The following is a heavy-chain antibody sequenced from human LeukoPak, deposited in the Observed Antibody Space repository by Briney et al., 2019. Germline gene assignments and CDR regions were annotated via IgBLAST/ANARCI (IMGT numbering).Heavy chain of an antibody. CDR3: AKGRGWEASYYYYYMDV. CDR1: GFTFSSYG. CDR2: IRYDGSNK. V-gene: IGHV3-30*02. D-gene: IGHD1-26*01. J-gene: IGHJ6*03. Sequence: LPGGSLRLSCAASGFTFSSYGMHWVRQAPGKGLEWVAFIRYDGSNKYYTDSVKGRFTISRDNSKNTLYLQMNSLRAEDTAVYYCAKGRGWEASYYYYYMDVWGKGTTVTISS.